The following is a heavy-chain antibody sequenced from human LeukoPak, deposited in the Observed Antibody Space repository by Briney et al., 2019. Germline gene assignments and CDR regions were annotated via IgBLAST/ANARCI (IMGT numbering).Heavy chain of an antibody. CDR1: GFTFRNYG. D-gene: IGHD3-22*01. J-gene: IGHJ4*02. CDR3: ARVNNSSDSWSGPFDY. V-gene: IGHV3-30*03. Sequence: GGSLRLSCAASGFTFRNYGMHWVRQAPGKGLEWVAVISHDIINKYYADSVKGRFTISRDNSKNTLFELMNSLRVEDTAVYYCARVNNSSDSWSGPFDYWGQGTLVTVSS. CDR2: ISHDIINK.